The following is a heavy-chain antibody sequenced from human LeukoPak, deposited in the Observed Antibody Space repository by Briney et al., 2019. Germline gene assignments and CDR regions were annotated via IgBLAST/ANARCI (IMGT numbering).Heavy chain of an antibody. CDR1: GFTFSIYW. J-gene: IGHJ6*04. CDR3: AKVAGRAFGEVIVSRARSYMDV. Sequence: SGGSLRLSCAASGFTFSIYWMTWVRQAPGKGLEWVANIKQDGTKKYYVDSVRGRFTISRDNANNSVYLQMNSLRAEDTAVYYCAKVAGRAFGEVIVSRARSYMDVWGKGTTVTVSS. D-gene: IGHD3-16*02. CDR2: IKQDGTKK. V-gene: IGHV3-7*01.